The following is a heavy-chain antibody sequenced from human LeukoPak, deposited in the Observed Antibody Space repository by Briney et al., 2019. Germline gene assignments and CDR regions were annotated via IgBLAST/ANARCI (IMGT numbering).Heavy chain of an antibody. CDR1: GFTFGSYA. V-gene: IGHV3-23*01. J-gene: IGHJ4*02. CDR2: ISGSGGST. D-gene: IGHD6-19*01. Sequence: GGPLRLSCAASGFTFGSYAMSWVRQAPGKGLEWVSAISGSGGSTYYADSVKGRFTISRDNSKNTLYLQMNSLRAEDTAVYYCAKIPDVEVAGIDYWGQGTLVTVSS. CDR3: AKIPDVEVAGIDY.